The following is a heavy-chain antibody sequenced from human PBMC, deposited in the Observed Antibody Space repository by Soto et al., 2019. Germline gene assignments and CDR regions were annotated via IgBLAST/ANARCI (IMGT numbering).Heavy chain of an antibody. Sequence: QVQLVESGGGLVKPGGSLRLYCAASGFTFSDYYMSWIRQAPGKGLEWVSYISSSSSYTNYADSVKGRFTISRDNAKNSLYLQMNSLRAEDTAVYYCARDGGKQWLPYYWGQGTLVTVSS. D-gene: IGHD6-19*01. J-gene: IGHJ4*02. CDR2: ISSSSSYT. CDR1: GFTFSDYY. V-gene: IGHV3-11*05. CDR3: ARDGGKQWLPYY.